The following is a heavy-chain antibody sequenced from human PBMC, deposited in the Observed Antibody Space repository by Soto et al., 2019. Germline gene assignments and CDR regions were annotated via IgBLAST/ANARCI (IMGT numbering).Heavy chain of an antibody. Sequence: QLVESGGRGVQPGRSLRLSCEASEFTFSSYAMHWVRQAPGRGLEWVALISFDGTTEYYADSVKGRFIISRDNSRSMAYLQMDSLPPEDTAIYYCARPIPRWSYHYGMDVWGQGTTVTVCS. CDR3: ARPIPRWSYHYGMDV. J-gene: IGHJ6*02. D-gene: IGHD2-15*01. CDR2: ISFDGTTE. V-gene: IGHV3-30*03. CDR1: EFTFSSYA.